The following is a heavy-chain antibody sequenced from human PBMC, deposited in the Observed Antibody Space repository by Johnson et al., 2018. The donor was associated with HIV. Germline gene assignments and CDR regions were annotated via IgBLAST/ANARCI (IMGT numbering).Heavy chain of an antibody. V-gene: IGHV3-30-3*01. CDR3: ARDPGRTVGATNDAFDI. Sequence: VESGGGVVQPGRSLRLSCAASGFTFSSYAMHWVRQAPGKGLEWVAVISYDGSNKYYADSVKGRFTISRDNSKNTLYLQMNSLRAEDTAVYYCARDPGRTVGATNDAFDIWGQGTMVTVSS. D-gene: IGHD1-26*01. CDR2: ISYDGSNK. J-gene: IGHJ3*02. CDR1: GFTFSSYA.